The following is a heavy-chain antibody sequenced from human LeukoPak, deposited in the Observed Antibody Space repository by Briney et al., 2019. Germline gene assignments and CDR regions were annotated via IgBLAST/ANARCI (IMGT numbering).Heavy chain of an antibody. J-gene: IGHJ4*02. CDR3: AREVSSSFDY. D-gene: IGHD6-13*01. Sequence: GGSLRLSCAASGFIFTSYWMHWVRQAPGKGLLWVTRINSDGGITDYADSVKGRFTISRDNAKNTLYLQMSSLRAEDTAVYYCAREVSSSFDYWGQGTPVTVSS. CDR1: GFIFTSYW. CDR2: INSDGGIT. V-gene: IGHV3-74*01.